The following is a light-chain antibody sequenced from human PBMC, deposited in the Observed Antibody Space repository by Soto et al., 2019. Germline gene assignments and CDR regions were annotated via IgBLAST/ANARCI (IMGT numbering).Light chain of an antibody. CDR2: GAS. J-gene: IGKJ2*03. V-gene: IGKV3-15*01. CDR1: QAVSTN. CDR3: QHYNNCPPYS. Sequence: ETVLTQSPDTLSVSPGESATLSCSASQAVSTNLAWFHQKPGQTPRLVLYGASKRATGIPARLSGSWSGRPFTLTISSIQSEDFGVYYCQHYNNCPPYSFGQRTKVEIK.